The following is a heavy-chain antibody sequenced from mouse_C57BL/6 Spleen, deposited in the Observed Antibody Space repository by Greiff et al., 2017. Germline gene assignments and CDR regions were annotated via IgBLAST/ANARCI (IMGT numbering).Heavy chain of an antibody. Sequence: QVHVKQSGAELVRPGASVTLSCKASGYTFTDYEMHWVKQTPVHGLEWIGAIDPETGGTAYNQKFKGKAILTADKSSSTAYMELRSLTSEDSAVYYWTRYAMDYWGQGTSVTVSS. CDR3: TRYAMDY. J-gene: IGHJ4*01. V-gene: IGHV1-15*01. CDR1: GYTFTDYE. CDR2: IDPETGGT.